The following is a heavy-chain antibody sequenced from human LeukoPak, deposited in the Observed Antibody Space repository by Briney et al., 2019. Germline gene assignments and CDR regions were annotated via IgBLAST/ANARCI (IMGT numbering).Heavy chain of an antibody. Sequence: GGSLRLSCAASGFTFSSYAMHWVRQAPGKGLEWVAVISYDGSNKYYADSVEGRFTISRDNSKNTLYLQMNSLRAEDTAVYYCARSSHYYFDYWGQGTLVTVSS. CDR1: GFTFSSYA. V-gene: IGHV3-30*04. CDR3: ARSSHYYFDY. J-gene: IGHJ4*02. CDR2: ISYDGSNK.